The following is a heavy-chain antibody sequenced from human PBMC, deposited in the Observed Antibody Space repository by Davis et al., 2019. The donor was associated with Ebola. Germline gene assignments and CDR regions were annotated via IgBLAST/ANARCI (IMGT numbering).Heavy chain of an antibody. D-gene: IGHD6-13*01. CDR2: INPSGGST. J-gene: IGHJ5*02. Sequence: ASVKVSCKASGYTFTSYYMHWVRQAPGQGLEWMGIINPSGGSTSYAQKFQGRVTMTRDTSTSTVYMELSSLRSEDTAVYYCARGSSSSWRTWVNWFDPWGQGTLVTVSS. CDR1: GYTFTSYY. CDR3: ARGSSSSWRTWVNWFDP. V-gene: IGHV1-46*01.